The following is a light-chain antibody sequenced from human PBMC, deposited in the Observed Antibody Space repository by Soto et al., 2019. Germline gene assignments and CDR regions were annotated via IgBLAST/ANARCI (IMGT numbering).Light chain of an antibody. Sequence: EIVLTQSPGTLSLSPGERATLSCRASQSVSSSYLAWYQQKPGQAPRLHIYGTSGRATGIPDRFRGSGSETDFTLTISRLEPEDFAVYYCQQYGSSPMFTFGPGTKEDIK. V-gene: IGKV3-20*01. CDR1: QSVSSSY. CDR2: GTS. J-gene: IGKJ3*01. CDR3: QQYGSSPMFT.